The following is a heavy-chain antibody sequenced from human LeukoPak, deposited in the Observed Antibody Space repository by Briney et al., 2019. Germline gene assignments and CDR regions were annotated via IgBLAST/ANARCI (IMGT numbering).Heavy chain of an antibody. CDR3: ARGPDEVVPAAIDC. CDR2: INHSGST. J-gene: IGHJ4*02. V-gene: IGHV4-34*01. Sequence: PSETLSLTCAVYGGSFSGYYWSWIRQPPGKGLEWIGEINHSGSTNYNPSLKSRVTISVDTSKNQFSLKLSSVTAADTAVYYCARGPDEVVPAAIDCWGQGTLVTVSS. D-gene: IGHD2-2*01. CDR1: GGSFSGYY.